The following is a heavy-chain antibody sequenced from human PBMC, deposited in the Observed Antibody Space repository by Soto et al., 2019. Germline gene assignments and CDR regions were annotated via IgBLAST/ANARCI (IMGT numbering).Heavy chain of an antibody. D-gene: IGHD6-19*01. Sequence: QVTLKELGPVLVKPTETLTLRSTVSGLSITDSEMGVSWIRQPPGQPLEWLAHIDSSGEKSYRTFLKSRLAISKDTSKSQIVLTMTNMDPADTATYYCARRHLAVAVSPWFDPWGQGIPVTVSS. CDR2: IDSSGEK. CDR1: GLSITDSEMG. CDR3: ARRHLAVAVSPWFDP. V-gene: IGHV2-26*01. J-gene: IGHJ5*02.